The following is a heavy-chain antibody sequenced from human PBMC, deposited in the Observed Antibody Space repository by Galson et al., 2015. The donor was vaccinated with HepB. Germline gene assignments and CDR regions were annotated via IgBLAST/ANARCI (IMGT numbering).Heavy chain of an antibody. J-gene: IGHJ3*02. CDR3: ATELSGYSSGIEADAFDT. CDR2: IFYTGST. D-gene: IGHD5-18*01. CDR1: GGSIRTGSYY. V-gene: IGHV4-31*03. Sequence: TLSLTCTVSGGSIRTGSYYWTWIRQHPGKGLEWIGYIFYTGSTSYNPSLKSRLTISIDTSKNHFSLRLNSVTAADTAMYYCATELSGYSSGIEADAFDTWGQGTMVAVSS.